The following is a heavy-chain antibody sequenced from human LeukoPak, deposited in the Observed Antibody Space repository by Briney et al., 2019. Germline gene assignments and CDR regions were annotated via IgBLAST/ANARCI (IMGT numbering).Heavy chain of an antibody. D-gene: IGHD3-10*01. CDR1: GFTFSIYS. V-gene: IGHV3-21*01. CDR2: ISSSSSYI. Sequence: GGSLRLSCAASGFTFSIYSMNWVRQAPGKGLEWVSSISSSSSYIYYADSVKGRFTISRDNAKNSLYLQMNSLRAEDTAVYYCARYGGGHCAFDIWGQGTMVTVSS. CDR3: ARYGGGHCAFDI. J-gene: IGHJ3*02.